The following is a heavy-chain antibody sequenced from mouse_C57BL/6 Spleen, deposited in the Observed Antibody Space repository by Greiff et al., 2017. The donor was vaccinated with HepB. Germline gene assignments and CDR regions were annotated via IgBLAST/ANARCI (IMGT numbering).Heavy chain of an antibody. CDR1: GFTFSDYG. Sequence: EVKLMESGGGLVQPGGSLKLSCAASGFTFSDYGMAWVRQAPRKGPEWVAFISNLAYSIYYADTVTGRFTISRENAKNTLYLEMSSLRSEDTAMYYCARQRRLGLYAMDYWGQGTSVTVSS. J-gene: IGHJ4*01. CDR3: ARQRRLGLYAMDY. D-gene: IGHD1-2*01. CDR2: ISNLAYSI. V-gene: IGHV5-15*01.